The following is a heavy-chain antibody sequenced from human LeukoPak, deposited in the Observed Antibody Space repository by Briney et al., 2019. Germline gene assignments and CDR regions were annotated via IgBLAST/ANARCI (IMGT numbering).Heavy chain of an antibody. D-gene: IGHD6-19*01. Sequence: PGGSLRLSCAASGFTFTDYAMSWVRQAPGQGLEWLSLISRGGENTHYADSVKGRFTISRDNSKSTLFLQMNSLRAEDTAFYYCTKDPDSSGFYYGSPSDYWGQGTLVTVSS. CDR2: ISRGGENT. J-gene: IGHJ4*02. CDR1: GFTFTDYA. V-gene: IGHV3-23*01. CDR3: TKDPDSSGFYYGSPSDY.